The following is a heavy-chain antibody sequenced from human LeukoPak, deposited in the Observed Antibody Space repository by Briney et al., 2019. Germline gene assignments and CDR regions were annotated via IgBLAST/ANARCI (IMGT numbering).Heavy chain of an antibody. Sequence: SETLSLTCAVYGGSFSSYYWSWIRQPPGKGLEWIGEINHSGSTSYKPSLKSRVTISLDTSKNQFSLKLSSVTAADTAVYYCARGRGRVVMITTSRRSFWFDSWGQGTLVTVSS. CDR1: GGSFSSYY. J-gene: IGHJ5*01. CDR3: ARGRGRVVMITTSRRSFWFDS. V-gene: IGHV4-34*01. CDR2: INHSGST. D-gene: IGHD3-22*01.